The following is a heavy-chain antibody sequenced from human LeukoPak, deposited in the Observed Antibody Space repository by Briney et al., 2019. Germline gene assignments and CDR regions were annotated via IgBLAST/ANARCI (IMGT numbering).Heavy chain of an antibody. Sequence: ASVKVSCKVSGYTLTELSMHWVRQAPGKGLEWMGGFDPEDGETINAQKFQGRVTMTEDTSTDTAYMELSSLRSEDTAVYYCATGGAKFERGFDFWSGAPYYYYYGMDVWGQGTTVTVSS. CDR3: ATGGAKFERGFDFWSGAPYYYYYGMDV. D-gene: IGHD3-3*01. CDR1: GYTLTELS. V-gene: IGHV1-24*01. J-gene: IGHJ6*02. CDR2: FDPEDGET.